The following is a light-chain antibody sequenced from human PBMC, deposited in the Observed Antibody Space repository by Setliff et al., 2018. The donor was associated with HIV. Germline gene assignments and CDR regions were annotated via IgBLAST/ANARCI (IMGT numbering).Light chain of an antibody. Sequence: QSALAQPASVSGSPGQSITISCTGSTSDVGSYDLVSWYQQHPGKAPRLMIFEVTKRPSGVSDRFSGSKSGNTASLTISGLQAKDEADYYCCSYAGSNTLVIFGGGTKVTV. J-gene: IGLJ2*01. V-gene: IGLV2-23*02. CDR2: EVT. CDR1: TSDVGSYDL. CDR3: CSYAGSNTLVI.